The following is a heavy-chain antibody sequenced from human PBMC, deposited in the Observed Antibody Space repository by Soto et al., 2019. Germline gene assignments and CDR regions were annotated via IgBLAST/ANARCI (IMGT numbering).Heavy chain of an antibody. V-gene: IGHV3-30-3*01. CDR2: ISYDGSNK. J-gene: IGHJ6*02. CDR3: ATKGGGPTWTTYSCYYAMDV. CDR1: GFTFSSYA. D-gene: IGHD4-17*01. Sequence: QVQLVESGGGVVQPGRSLRLSCAASGFTFSSYAMHWVRQAPGKGLEWAAVISYDGSNKYYADSVKGRFTISRDNSKNTLYLQMNSLRAEDTAVYYCATKGGGPTWTTYSCYYAMDVWGQGTTVTGSS.